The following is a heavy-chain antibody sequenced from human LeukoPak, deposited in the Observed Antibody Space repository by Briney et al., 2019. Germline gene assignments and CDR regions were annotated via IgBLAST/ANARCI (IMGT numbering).Heavy chain of an antibody. V-gene: IGHV4-30-2*01. D-gene: IGHD3-3*01. CDR3: ARRQTLEWLLSNWFDP. J-gene: IGHJ5*02. CDR1: GVTITGDEDF. CDR2: VHHSGNR. Sequence: PSQTLSLTCSVSGVTITGDEDFWTWIRQPPGKGLELTGYVHHSGNRYYDSSLGGRLTISVDRSKNQFSLKLSSVTAADTAVYYCARRQTLEWLLSNWFDPWGQGTLVTVSS.